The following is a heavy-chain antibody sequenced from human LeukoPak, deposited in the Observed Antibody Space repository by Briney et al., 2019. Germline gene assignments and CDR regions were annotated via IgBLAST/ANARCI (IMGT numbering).Heavy chain of an antibody. CDR1: GGSFSGYY. V-gene: IGHV4-34*01. CDR2: INHSGST. Sequence: SETLSLTCAVYGGSFSGYYWSWIRQPPGKGLEWIGEINHSGSTNYNPSLKSRVTISVDTSKNQFSLKLSSVTAADTAVYYCARDEILSRFDPWGQGTLVTVSS. J-gene: IGHJ5*02. D-gene: IGHD2-15*01. CDR3: ARDEILSRFDP.